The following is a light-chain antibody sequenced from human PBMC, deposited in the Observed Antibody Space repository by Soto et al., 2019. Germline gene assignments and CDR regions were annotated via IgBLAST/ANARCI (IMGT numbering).Light chain of an antibody. CDR3: QQYNSFSAT. CDR1: QNIGSW. J-gene: IGKJ5*01. Sequence: EIRMTQSPYTLSASVGDRVTITCRASQNIGSWLAWYQQKPGKSPKLLIYGGSTVETGVPSRLSGSGSATEFTLTITNLQPGDFATYSCQQYNSFSATFGQGTRLETK. V-gene: IGKV1-5*01. CDR2: GGS.